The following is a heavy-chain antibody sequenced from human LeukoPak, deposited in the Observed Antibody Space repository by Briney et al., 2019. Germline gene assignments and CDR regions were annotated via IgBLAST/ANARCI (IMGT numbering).Heavy chain of an antibody. J-gene: IGHJ5*02. V-gene: IGHV1-69*13. CDR2: IIPIFGTA. D-gene: IGHD3-22*01. Sequence: ASVKVSCKASGYTFTTYGISWVRQAPGQGLEWMGGIIPIFGTANYAQKFQGRVTITADESTSTAYMELSSLRSEDTAVYYCARDSSGYYNWFDPWGQGTLVTVSS. CDR3: ARDSSGYYNWFDP. CDR1: GYTFTTYG.